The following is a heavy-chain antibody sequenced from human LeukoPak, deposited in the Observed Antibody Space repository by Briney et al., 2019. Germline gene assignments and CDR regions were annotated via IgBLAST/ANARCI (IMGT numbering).Heavy chain of an antibody. CDR1: GGPITSYY. J-gene: IGHJ1*01. D-gene: IGHD2-15*01. CDR2: IYHSGTT. CDR3: AQKAPYSPGYSQH. V-gene: IGHV4-59*01. Sequence: SESLSLTCTVSGGPITSYYWTWIRQPPGKGLEWIGYIYHSGTTNYNPSLKSRVSISVDRSKNQFSLKLSSVTTADTAVYYCAQKAPYSPGYSQHWGQGTLVTVSS.